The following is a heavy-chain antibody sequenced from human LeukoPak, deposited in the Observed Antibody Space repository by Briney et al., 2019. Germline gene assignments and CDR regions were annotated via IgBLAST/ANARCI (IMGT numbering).Heavy chain of an antibody. D-gene: IGHD3-9*01. CDR2: IYHTGAT. J-gene: IGHJ5*02. CDR3: ARDLGLTISANWFDP. Sequence: SETLSLTCAVSGYSIGSGYFWVWIRQPPGKGLEWIGSIYHTGATYYNPSLRSPVTISVDTSKNHFSLEVNSVTAADTAVYYCARDLGLTISANWFDPWGQGTLVTVSS. V-gene: IGHV4-38-2*02. CDR1: GYSIGSGYF.